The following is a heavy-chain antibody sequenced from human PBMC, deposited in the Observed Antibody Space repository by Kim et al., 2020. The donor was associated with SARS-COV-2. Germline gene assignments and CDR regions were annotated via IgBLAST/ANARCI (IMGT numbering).Heavy chain of an antibody. CDR1: GGSFSGYY. CDR2: INHSGST. D-gene: IGHD6-19*01. CDR3: ARGSVIAVAGLWSRNWYFDL. Sequence: SETLSLTCAVYGGSFSGYYWSWIRQPPGKGLEWIGEINHSGSTNYNPSLKSRVTISVDTSKNQFSLKLSSVTAADTAVYYCARGSVIAVAGLWSRNWYFDLWGRGTLVTVSS. V-gene: IGHV4-34*01. J-gene: IGHJ2*01.